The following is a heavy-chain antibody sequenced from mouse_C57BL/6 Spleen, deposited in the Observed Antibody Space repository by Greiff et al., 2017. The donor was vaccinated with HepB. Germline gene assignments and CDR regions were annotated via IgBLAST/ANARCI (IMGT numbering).Heavy chain of an antibody. D-gene: IGHD1-1*01. J-gene: IGHJ4*01. CDR2: IWSDGST. V-gene: IGHV2-6-1*01. CDR1: GFSFTSYG. Sequence: QVQLVESGPGLVAPSQSLSITCTVSGFSFTSYGVHWVRQPPGKGLEWLVVIWSDGSTTYNSALKSRLSISKDNSKSQVFLKMNSLQTDDTAMYYCARHGDYYGSSPYYAMDYWGQGTSVTVSS. CDR3: ARHGDYYGSSPYYAMDY.